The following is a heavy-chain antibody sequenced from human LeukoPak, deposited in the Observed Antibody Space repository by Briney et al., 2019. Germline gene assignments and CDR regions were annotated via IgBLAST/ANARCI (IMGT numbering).Heavy chain of an antibody. Sequence: GGSLRLSCAASGFTFSSYWMSWVRQAPGKGLEWVANIKQAGSEKYYVDSVKGRFTISRDNAKNTLYLQMNSLRAEDTAVYYCARDARVRGFTGFDPWGQGTLVTVSS. CDR1: GFTFSSYW. CDR2: IKQAGSEK. V-gene: IGHV3-7*01. J-gene: IGHJ5*02. D-gene: IGHD3-10*01. CDR3: ARDARVRGFTGFDP.